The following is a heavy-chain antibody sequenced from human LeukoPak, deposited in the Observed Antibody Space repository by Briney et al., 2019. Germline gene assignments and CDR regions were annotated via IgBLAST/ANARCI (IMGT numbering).Heavy chain of an antibody. CDR3: ARGGRGITIFQYYMDV. Sequence: SVTLSWKASGYTSTSIYMGWVRHAPREGLGWMGIINPSGSSTSYAQKFQGRVTITADKSTSTAYMELSSLRSEDTAVYYCARGGRGITIFQYYMDVWGKGTTVTASS. D-gene: IGHD3-3*01. CDR2: INPSGSST. V-gene: IGHV1-46*01. CDR1: GYTSTSIY. J-gene: IGHJ6*03.